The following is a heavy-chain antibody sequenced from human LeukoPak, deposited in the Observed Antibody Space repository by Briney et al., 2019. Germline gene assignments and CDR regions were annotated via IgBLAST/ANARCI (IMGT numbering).Heavy chain of an antibody. J-gene: IGHJ4*02. Sequence: SETLSLTCTVSGGSISSGSYYWSWIRQPAGKGLEWIGRIYTSGSTNYNPSLKSRVTMSVDTSKNQFSLKLSSVTAADTAVYYCARAKGKGSEIDYWGQGTLVTVSS. CDR2: IYTSGST. D-gene: IGHD3-10*01. V-gene: IGHV4-61*02. CDR1: GGSISSGSYY. CDR3: ARAKGKGSEIDY.